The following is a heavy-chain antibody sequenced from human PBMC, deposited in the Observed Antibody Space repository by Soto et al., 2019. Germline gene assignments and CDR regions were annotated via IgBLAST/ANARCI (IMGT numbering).Heavy chain of an antibody. V-gene: IGHV4-59*08. D-gene: IGHD5-12*01. Sequence: SETLSLTCTVSVGSISSNYWSWFRQSPGKGLEWIGFIFYSGSTNYNPSLKSRVTISLDTSKNHFSLRLSSVTAADTALYYCARRAWATNTFDIWGQGIMVTVSS. CDR1: VGSISSNY. CDR2: IFYSGST. J-gene: IGHJ3*02. CDR3: ARRAWATNTFDI.